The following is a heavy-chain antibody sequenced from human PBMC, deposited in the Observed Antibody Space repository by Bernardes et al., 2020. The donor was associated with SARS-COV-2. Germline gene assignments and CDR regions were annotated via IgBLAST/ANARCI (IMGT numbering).Heavy chain of an antibody. CDR1: GFTFRSHG. CDR3: AKIRVSGNWYFGL. J-gene: IGHJ2*01. Sequence: GGSLRLSCAASGFTFRSHGMSWVRQAPGKGLEWVSSISNSGSLTYYADSVRGRFTTSRDNSKNTLYLQMNSLRAEDTAVYYCAKIRVSGNWYFGLWGRGTLVTVS. D-gene: IGHD6-13*01. V-gene: IGHV3-23*01. CDR2: ISNSGSLT.